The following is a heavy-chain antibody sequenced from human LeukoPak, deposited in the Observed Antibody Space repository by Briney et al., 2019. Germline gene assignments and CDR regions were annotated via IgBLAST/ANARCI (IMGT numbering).Heavy chain of an antibody. D-gene: IGHD3-9*01. CDR2: ISYDGSNK. J-gene: IGHJ4*01. CDR1: GFTFSSYG. Sequence: PGGSLRLSCPASGFTFSSYGMHWVRQAPGKGLEWVGVISYDGSNKYYADSVKGRFTLSRDNSKTTLYLKMNSLRAEATAVYYCAKSSDLLTGYYSYFEYWGHGTLVTVAS. V-gene: IGHV3-30*18. CDR3: AKSSDLLTGYYSYFEY.